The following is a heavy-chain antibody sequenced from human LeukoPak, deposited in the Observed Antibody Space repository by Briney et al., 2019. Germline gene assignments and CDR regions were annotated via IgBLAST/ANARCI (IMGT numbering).Heavy chain of an antibody. V-gene: IGHV3-30*18. Sequence: GGSLRLSCAASGFTFSSYGMHWVRQAPGKGLEWVAVISYDGSNKYYADSVKGRFTISRDNSKNTLYLQMNSLRAEDTAVYYCAKDLYYYDSSGYLNFDYWGQGTLVTVSS. CDR3: AKDLYYYDSSGYLNFDY. J-gene: IGHJ4*02. CDR2: ISYDGSNK. CDR1: GFTFSSYG. D-gene: IGHD3-22*01.